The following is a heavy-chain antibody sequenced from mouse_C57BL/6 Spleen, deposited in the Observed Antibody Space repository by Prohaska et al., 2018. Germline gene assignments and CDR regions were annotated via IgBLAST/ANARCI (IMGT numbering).Heavy chain of an antibody. Sequence: EVKLVESEGGLVQPGSSMKLSCTASGFTFSDYYMAWVRQVPEKGLEWVANINYDGSSTYYLDSLKSRFIISRDNAKNILYLQMSSLKSEDTATYYCAREGLRHAMDYWGQGTSVTVSS. J-gene: IGHJ4*01. V-gene: IGHV5-16*01. CDR1: GFTFSDYY. CDR2: INYDGSST. D-gene: IGHD2-2*01. CDR3: AREGLRHAMDY.